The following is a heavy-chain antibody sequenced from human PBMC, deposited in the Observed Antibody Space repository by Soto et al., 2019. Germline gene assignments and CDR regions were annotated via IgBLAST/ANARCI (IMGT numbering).Heavy chain of an antibody. V-gene: IGHV3-72*01. CDR3: ARELNRYVARYAFDI. J-gene: IGHJ3*02. CDR2: TRNKANSYTT. D-gene: IGHD3-16*02. Sequence: PGGSLRLSCAASGFTFSDHYMDWVRQAPGKGLEWVGRTRNKANSYTTEYAASVKGRFTISRDDSKNSLYLQMNSLKTEDTAVYYCARELNRYVARYAFDIWGQGTMVTVSS. CDR1: GFTFSDHY.